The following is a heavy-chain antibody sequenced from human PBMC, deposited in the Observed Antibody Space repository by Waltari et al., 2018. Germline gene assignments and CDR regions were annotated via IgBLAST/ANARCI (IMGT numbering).Heavy chain of an antibody. CDR2: SIPIFGTA. CDR1: GGTFSSYA. Sequence: QVQLVESGAEVKKPGSSVKVSCKASGGTFSSYAISWVRQAPGHGLEWMGVSIPIFGTANYAQKCQGRVTITADESTSTAYMELSSLRSEDTAVYYCATPRGRYYDSSGYPWAFDIWGQGTMVTVSS. CDR3: ATPRGRYYDSSGYPWAFDI. J-gene: IGHJ3*02. V-gene: IGHV1-69*01. D-gene: IGHD3-22*01.